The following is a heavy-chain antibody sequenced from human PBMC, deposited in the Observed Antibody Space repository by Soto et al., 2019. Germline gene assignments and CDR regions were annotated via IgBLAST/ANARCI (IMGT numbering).Heavy chain of an antibody. D-gene: IGHD6-13*01. CDR1: GVSISSHDR. CDR3: ATRDSSRFY. CDR2: SHQSGNT. J-gene: IGHJ4*02. Sequence: QVQVQESGPGLVKPSGALSLTCAVSGVSISSHDRWTWVRQPPGKGLEWIGESHQSGNTNYNSSLESRVTISVDKSKNQFSLKLTSVTVADTAVYYCATRDSSRFYWGQGTLVTVSS. V-gene: IGHV4-4*02.